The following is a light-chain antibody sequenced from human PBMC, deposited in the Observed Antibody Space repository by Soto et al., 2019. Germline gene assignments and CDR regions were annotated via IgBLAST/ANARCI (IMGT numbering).Light chain of an antibody. CDR1: QSVSSSY. CDR2: DAS. CDR3: QQFSSYPLT. J-gene: IGKJ4*01. Sequence: EIVLAQSPGTLSLSPGERATLSCRASQSVSSSYLAWYQQKPGQAPRLXSYDASSRATGIPDRFSGGGSGTEFTLTISRLEPEDFEVYYCQQFSSYPLTFGGGTKVDIK. V-gene: IGKV3-20*01.